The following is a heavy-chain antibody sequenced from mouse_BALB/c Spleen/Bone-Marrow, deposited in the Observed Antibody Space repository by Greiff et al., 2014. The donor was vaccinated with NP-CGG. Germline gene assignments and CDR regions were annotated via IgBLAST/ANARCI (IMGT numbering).Heavy chain of an antibody. CDR3: ATSSLRPAKDY. Sequence: QVQLKESGPGLVAPSQSLSITCTVSGFSLTTYVLHWVRQPPGKALEWLVVIWSDGSTTYNSALKSRLSISKDNSKSQVFLKMSSLQTDDTAMYYCATSSLRPAKDYWGQGTSVTVSS. D-gene: IGHD1-2*01. V-gene: IGHV2-6*02. CDR2: IWSDGST. J-gene: IGHJ4*01. CDR1: GFSLTTYV.